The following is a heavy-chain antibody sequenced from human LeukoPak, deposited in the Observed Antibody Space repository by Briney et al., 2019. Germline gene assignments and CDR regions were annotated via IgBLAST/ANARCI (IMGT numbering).Heavy chain of an antibody. Sequence: PGGSLRLSCAASGFTFSSYEMNWVRQAPGKGLEWVSYISSSGSTIYYADSVKGRFTISRDNAKNTVYLQMNSLRAEDTAVYYCVRDRTTVTVFDYWGQGALVTVSS. CDR2: ISSSGSTI. D-gene: IGHD4-17*01. V-gene: IGHV3-48*03. CDR1: GFTFSSYE. CDR3: VRDRTTVTVFDY. J-gene: IGHJ4*02.